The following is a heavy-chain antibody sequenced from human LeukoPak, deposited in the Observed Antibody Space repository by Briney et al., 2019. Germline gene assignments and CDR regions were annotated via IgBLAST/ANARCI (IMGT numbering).Heavy chain of an antibody. CDR1: GGTFSSYA. CDR2: INPSGGST. CDR3: VRDHHDTANDY. V-gene: IGHV1-46*01. Sequence: ASVKVSCKASGGTFSSYAISWVRQAPGQGLEWMGIINPSGGSTSYAQKFQGRVTMTRDTSTSTVYMELSSLRSEDTAVYYCVRDHHDTANDYWGQGTLVTVSS. D-gene: IGHD5-18*01. J-gene: IGHJ4*02.